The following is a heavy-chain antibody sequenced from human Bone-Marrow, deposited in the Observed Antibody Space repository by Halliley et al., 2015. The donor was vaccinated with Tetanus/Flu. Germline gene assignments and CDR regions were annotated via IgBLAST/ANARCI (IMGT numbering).Heavy chain of an antibody. CDR2: IWDDGGNK. CDR3: HWGQSSSGGHYGMDV. V-gene: IGHV3-33*01. Sequence: IWDDGGNKNYGDSGKGRFPISRDNSKKNLYLQMNSLRAEDTAVYYCHWGQSSSGGHYGMDVWGQGTTVTVSS. D-gene: IGHD3-10*01. J-gene: IGHJ6*02.